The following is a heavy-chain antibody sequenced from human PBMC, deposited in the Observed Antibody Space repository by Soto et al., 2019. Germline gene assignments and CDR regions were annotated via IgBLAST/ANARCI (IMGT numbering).Heavy chain of an antibody. V-gene: IGHV1-69*13. CDR3: ASYTIVLVPAAPIDDAFDI. D-gene: IGHD2-2*01. CDR2: IIPIFGTA. J-gene: IGHJ3*02. CDR1: GGTFSSYA. Sequence: SVKVSCKASGGTFSSYAISWVRQAPGQGLEWMGGIIPIFGTANYAQKFQGRVTITADESTSTAYMELSSLRSKDTDVYYCASYTIVLVPAAPIDDAFDIWGQGTMVTVSS.